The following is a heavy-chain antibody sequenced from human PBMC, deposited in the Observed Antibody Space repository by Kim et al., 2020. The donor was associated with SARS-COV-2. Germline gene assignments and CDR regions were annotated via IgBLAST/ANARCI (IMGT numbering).Heavy chain of an antibody. V-gene: IGHV7-4-1*02. CDR1: GYTFTSYA. CDR3: ASGIPYGGNQGHFDY. D-gene: IGHD2-15*01. CDR2: INTNTGNP. J-gene: IGHJ4*02. Sequence: ASVKVSCKASGYTFTSYAMNWVRQAPGQGLEWMGWINTNTGNPTYAQGFTGRFVFSLDTSVSTAYLQISSLKAEDTAVYYCASGIPYGGNQGHFDYWGQGTLVTVSS.